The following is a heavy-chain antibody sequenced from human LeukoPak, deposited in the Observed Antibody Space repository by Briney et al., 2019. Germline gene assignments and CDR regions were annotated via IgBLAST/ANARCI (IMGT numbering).Heavy chain of an antibody. CDR3: AKRVRGVITSTNFDY. V-gene: IGHV3-30*02. D-gene: IGHD3-10*01. Sequence: GGSLRLSCAASGFTFSSYGMHWVRQAPGKGLEWVAFIRYDGSNKYYADSVKGRFTISRDNSKNTLYLQMNSLRAEDTAVYYCAKRVRGVITSTNFDYWGQGTLVTVSS. J-gene: IGHJ4*02. CDR1: GFTFSSYG. CDR2: IRYDGSNK.